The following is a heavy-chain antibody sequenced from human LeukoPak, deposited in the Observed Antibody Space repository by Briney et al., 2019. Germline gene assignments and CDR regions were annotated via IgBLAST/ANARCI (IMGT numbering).Heavy chain of an antibody. CDR3: ARDAGNYYDSSGYHDAFDI. J-gene: IGHJ3*02. D-gene: IGHD3-22*01. V-gene: IGHV4-59*01. CDR1: GGSISSYD. CDR2: IYYSGST. Sequence: SETLSLTCTASGGSISSYDLSWIRQPPGKGLEWIGYIYYSGSTNYNPALKSRVTISVDTSKNQFSLKLSSVTAADTAVYYCARDAGNYYDSSGYHDAFDIWGQGTMVTVSS.